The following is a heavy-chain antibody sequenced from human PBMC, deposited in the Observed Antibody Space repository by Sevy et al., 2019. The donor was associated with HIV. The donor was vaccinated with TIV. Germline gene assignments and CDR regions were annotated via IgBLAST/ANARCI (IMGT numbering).Heavy chain of an antibody. J-gene: IGHJ6*02. CDR1: EFSFSNYW. CDR2: IKLDGSEK. Sequence: GGSLRLSCAASEFSFSNYWMSWVRQAPGKGLEWVANIKLDGSEKYYVDSVKGRFTISRDNAKKSLYLQMNSLRTEDTAVYYCARDCSSTTCLWGMDVWGQGTTVTVSS. CDR3: ARDCSSTTCLWGMDV. V-gene: IGHV3-7*03. D-gene: IGHD2-2*01.